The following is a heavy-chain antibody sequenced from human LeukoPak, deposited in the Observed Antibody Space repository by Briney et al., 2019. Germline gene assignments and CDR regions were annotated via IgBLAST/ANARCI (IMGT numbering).Heavy chain of an antibody. CDR3: ARGPFTMSEYSYGYVDYFDY. CDR2: IYPGDSDT. CDR1: GYSFTSYW. Sequence: GESLKISCKGFGYSFTSYWIGWVRQMPGKGLEWMGIIYPGDSDTRYSPSFQGQVTISADKSISTAYLQWSSLKASDTAMYYCARGPFTMSEYSYGYVDYFDYWGQGTLVTVSS. D-gene: IGHD5-18*01. J-gene: IGHJ4*02. V-gene: IGHV5-51*01.